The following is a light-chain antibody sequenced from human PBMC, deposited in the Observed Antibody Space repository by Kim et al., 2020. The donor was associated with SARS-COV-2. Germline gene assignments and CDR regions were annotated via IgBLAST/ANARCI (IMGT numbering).Light chain of an antibody. CDR3: QVWDSSSDHRV. V-gene: IGLV3-21*04. J-gene: IGLJ3*02. Sequence: ATGKTGRIIGGGNNIGRKSVLWYQQKPGQAPVLVIYYDSDRTSGIPERFSGSNSGNTAPLPISRVEAGDEADYYCQVWDSSSDHRVFGGGTQLTVL. CDR2: YDS. CDR1: NIGRKS.